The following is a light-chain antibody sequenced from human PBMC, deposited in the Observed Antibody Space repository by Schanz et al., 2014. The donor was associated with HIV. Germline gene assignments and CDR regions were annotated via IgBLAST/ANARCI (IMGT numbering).Light chain of an antibody. Sequence: QSVLTQPPSVSGAPGQRVTIPCSGSSSNVGAGFDVHWYQQVLGKAPTLLIYTNDNRPSGVPDRYSGSKSGTSASLAITGLQAEDEADYYCQSYDSSLNSYVFGSGTKVTVL. CDR2: TND. J-gene: IGLJ1*01. CDR1: SSNVGAGFD. V-gene: IGLV1-40*01. CDR3: QSYDSSLNSYV.